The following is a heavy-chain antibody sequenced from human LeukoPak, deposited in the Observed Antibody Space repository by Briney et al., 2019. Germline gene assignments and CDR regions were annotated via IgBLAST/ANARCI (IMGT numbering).Heavy chain of an antibody. CDR1: GGSISSSSYY. CDR3: ARATGSIAAATSYYFDY. CDR2: IYYSGST. D-gene: IGHD6-13*01. Sequence: SETLALTCTVSGGSISSSSYYWGWIRQSPGKGLEWIGSIYYSGSTYYNPSLKSRVTISVDTSKNQFSLKLSSVTAADTAVYYCARATGSIAAATSYYFDYWGQGTLVTVSS. J-gene: IGHJ4*02. V-gene: IGHV4-39*01.